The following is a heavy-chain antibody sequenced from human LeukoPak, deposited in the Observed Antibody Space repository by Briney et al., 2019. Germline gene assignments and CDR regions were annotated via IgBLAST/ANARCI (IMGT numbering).Heavy chain of an antibody. Sequence: GGSLRLSCAASGFTFSSYGMHWVRQAPGKGLEWVAVISYDGSNKYYADSVKCRFTISRDNSKNTLYLQMNSLRAEDTAVYYCAKDYGSSWYFGSYGMDVWGQGTTVTVSS. V-gene: IGHV3-30*18. D-gene: IGHD6-13*01. CDR2: ISYDGSNK. J-gene: IGHJ6*02. CDR1: GFTFSSYG. CDR3: AKDYGSSWYFGSYGMDV.